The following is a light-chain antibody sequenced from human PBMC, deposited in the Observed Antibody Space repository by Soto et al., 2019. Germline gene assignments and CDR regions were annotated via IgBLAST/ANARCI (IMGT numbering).Light chain of an antibody. CDR3: LQHSSFPRT. Sequence: DIQMTQSPSVMSASVGDRVTITCWASQGINKDLVWFQQKPGKVPKRLIYGASSLQNGVPSRFSGSGSGTEFTLTIDNLQPEDFATYYCLQHSSFPRTFGQGTKLDFK. V-gene: IGKV1-17*03. CDR2: GAS. J-gene: IGKJ2*01. CDR1: QGINKD.